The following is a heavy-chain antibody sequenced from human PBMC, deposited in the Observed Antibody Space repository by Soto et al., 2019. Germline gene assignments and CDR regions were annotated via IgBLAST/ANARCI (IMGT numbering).Heavy chain of an antibody. Sequence: EVQLLESGGGLVQPGGSLRLSCVGSGFTFINYAMNWVRQTPGKGLEWVSTISGGGDRTFDADTVKGRVTISRDNSKNTVNLQMTSLRADDTAVYYCARKVLGSTSRPDWWYFDLWGRGTLVTVSS. CDR3: ARKVLGSTSRPDWWYFDL. D-gene: IGHD2-2*01. CDR1: GFTFINYA. CDR2: ISGGGDRT. J-gene: IGHJ2*01. V-gene: IGHV3-23*01.